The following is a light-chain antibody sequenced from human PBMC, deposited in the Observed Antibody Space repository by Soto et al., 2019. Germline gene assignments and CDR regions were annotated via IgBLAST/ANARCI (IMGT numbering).Light chain of an antibody. Sequence: DIQLTQSPSFLSASVGDRVTITCRASQVIDSYLAWYQQKPGEAPNVLIYAASTLQSGVPSRFSGSGSGTEFTLTISSLQPDDFATYYCQKYNSAPLTFGGGTKVDIK. J-gene: IGKJ4*01. V-gene: IGKV1-9*01. CDR1: QVIDSY. CDR2: AAS. CDR3: QKYNSAPLT.